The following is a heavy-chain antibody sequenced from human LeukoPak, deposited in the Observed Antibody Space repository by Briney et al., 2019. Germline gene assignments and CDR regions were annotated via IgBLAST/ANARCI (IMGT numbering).Heavy chain of an antibody. CDR1: GGSISSHY. D-gene: IGHD2-15*01. V-gene: IGHV4-59*11. CDR3: ARGQSSAEVWFDP. CDR2: IYYSGST. J-gene: IGHJ5*02. Sequence: SETLSLTCTVSGGSISSHYWGWIRQPPGKGLEWIGYIYYSGSTNYNPSLKSRVTISVDTSKNQFSLKLSSVTAADTAVYYCARGQSSAEVWFDPWGQGTLVTVSS.